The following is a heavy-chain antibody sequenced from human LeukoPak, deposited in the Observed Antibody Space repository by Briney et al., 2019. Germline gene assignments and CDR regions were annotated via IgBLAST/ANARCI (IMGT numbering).Heavy chain of an antibody. CDR3: ARAIVGATTAGYYFDY. Sequence: GGSLRLSCAASGFTFSSYSMNWVRQAPGKGLEWVSSISSSSSYIYYADSVKGRFTISRDNAKNSLYLQMNSLRAEDTAVYYCARAIVGATTAGYYFDYWGQGTLVTVSS. J-gene: IGHJ4*02. V-gene: IGHV3-21*01. CDR1: GFTFSSYS. CDR2: ISSSSSYI. D-gene: IGHD1-26*01.